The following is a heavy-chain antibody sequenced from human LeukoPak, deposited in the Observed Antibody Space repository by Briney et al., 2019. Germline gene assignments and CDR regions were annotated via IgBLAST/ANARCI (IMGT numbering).Heavy chain of an antibody. D-gene: IGHD2-15*01. CDR1: GFTFSSYA. CDR2: ISGSGGKT. V-gene: IGHV3-23*01. CDR3: AKDWKEVAYCSGGSCYSDY. Sequence: GGSLRLSCAVSGFTFSSYAMSWVRQAPGKGLEWVSVISGSGGKTFYADSVKGRFTISRDNSKNTLYLQMNSLRDEDTAVYYCAKDWKEVAYCSGGSCYSDYWGQGTLVTVSS. J-gene: IGHJ4*02.